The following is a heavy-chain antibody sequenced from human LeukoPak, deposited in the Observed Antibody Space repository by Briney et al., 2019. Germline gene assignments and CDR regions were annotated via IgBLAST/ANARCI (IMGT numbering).Heavy chain of an antibody. V-gene: IGHV4-59*01. CDR1: GGSISSYY. D-gene: IGHD2-2*01. Sequence: SSETLSLTCTVSGGSISSYYWSWIRQPPGKGLEGIGYIFYSGSTNYNPSLKSRVTISVDTSKNQFSLKLRCVTAADTAVYYCARDFPGYCSSTSCRYYYYGMGVWGQGTTVTVSS. CDR2: IFYSGST. J-gene: IGHJ6*02. CDR3: ARDFPGYCSSTSCRYYYYGMGV.